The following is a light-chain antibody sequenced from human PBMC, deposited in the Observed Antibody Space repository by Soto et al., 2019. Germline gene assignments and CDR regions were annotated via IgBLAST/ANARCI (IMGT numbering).Light chain of an antibody. V-gene: IGKV3-15*01. Sequence: EIVMTQSPATLSSSPGERATLCCRASQSISANLAWYQQKPGQTPRLLIYGASTRATGVPAKFSGSGSGTEFTLTISSLQAEDAAVYYCQQYYLPPLTFGGGTKVDIK. CDR3: QQYYLPPLT. J-gene: IGKJ4*01. CDR2: GAS. CDR1: QSISAN.